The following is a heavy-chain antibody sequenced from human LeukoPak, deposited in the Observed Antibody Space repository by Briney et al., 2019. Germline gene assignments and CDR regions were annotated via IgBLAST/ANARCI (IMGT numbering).Heavy chain of an antibody. Sequence: GASVKVSCKASGYTFTGYYMHWVRQAPGQGLEWMGIINPSGGSTSCAQKFQGRVTMTRDMSTSTDCMELSSLRSEDTAVYYCARDNSVEDTAWWFDPWGQGTLVTVSS. CDR1: GYTFTGYY. D-gene: IGHD4-23*01. CDR3: ARDNSVEDTAWWFDP. CDR2: INPSGGST. J-gene: IGHJ5*02. V-gene: IGHV1-46*01.